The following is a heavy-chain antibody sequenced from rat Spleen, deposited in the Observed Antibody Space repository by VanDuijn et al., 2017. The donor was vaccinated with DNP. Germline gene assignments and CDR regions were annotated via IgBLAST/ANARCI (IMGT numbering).Heavy chain of an antibody. CDR2: IRYDGGST. CDR3: ARPHYYYGSYPQY. CDR1: GFTFSDYY. Sequence: EVQLVESGGGLVQPGRSLKLSCAASGFTFSDYYMAWVRQTPTKGLEWVAYIRYDGGSTYYGDSVKGRFTISRDNAKSTLYLQMNSLRSEDMATYYCARPHYYYGSYPQYWGQGVMVTVTS. D-gene: IGHD1-12*02. V-gene: IGHV5-22*01. J-gene: IGHJ2*01.